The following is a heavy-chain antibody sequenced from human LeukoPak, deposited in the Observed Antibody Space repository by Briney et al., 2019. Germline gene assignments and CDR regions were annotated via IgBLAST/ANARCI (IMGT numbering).Heavy chain of an antibody. CDR1: GFTVNNNY. J-gene: IGHJ4*01. V-gene: IGHV3-66*01. D-gene: IGHD3-10*01. Sequence: GGSLRLSCAASGFTVNNNYMSWVRQAPGKGLEWVSVIHSDDTTYYAEFVKGRSTISRDTFKNTLYLQMNNLRAEDTGSYYCARDQNYATGFYYSDYWGHGTLVAVSS. CDR3: ARDQNYATGFYYSDY. CDR2: IHSDDTT.